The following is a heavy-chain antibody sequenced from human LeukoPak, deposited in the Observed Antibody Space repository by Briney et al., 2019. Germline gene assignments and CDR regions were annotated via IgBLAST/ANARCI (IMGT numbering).Heavy chain of an antibody. CDR1: GGSFSGYY. Sequence: SETLSLTCAVYGGSFSGYYWSWIRQPPGKGLEWIGEINHSGGTNYNPSLKSRVTISVDTSKNQFSLKLSSVTAADTAVYYCARGSTVVPFDPWGQGTLVTVSS. D-gene: IGHD2-2*01. CDR2: INHSGGT. V-gene: IGHV4-34*01. CDR3: ARGSTVVPFDP. J-gene: IGHJ5*02.